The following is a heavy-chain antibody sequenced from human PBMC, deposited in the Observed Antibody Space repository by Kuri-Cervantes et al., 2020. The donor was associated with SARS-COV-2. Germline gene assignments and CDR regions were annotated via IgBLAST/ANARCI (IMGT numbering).Heavy chain of an antibody. CDR3: ASVPVNWYFDL. V-gene: IGHV3-7*01. D-gene: IGHD2/OR15-2a*01. J-gene: IGHJ2*01. CDR2: IKQDGSEK. CDR1: GFTFSSYW. Sequence: GGSLRLSCAASGFTFSSYWMSWVRQAPGKGLEWVANIKQDGSEKYYVDPVKGRFTISRDNAKNSLYLQMNSLRAEDTAVYYCASVPVNWYFDLWGRGTLVTVSS.